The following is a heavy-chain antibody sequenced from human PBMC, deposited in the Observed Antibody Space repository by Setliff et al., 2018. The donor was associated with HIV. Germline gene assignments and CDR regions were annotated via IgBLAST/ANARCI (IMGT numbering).Heavy chain of an antibody. V-gene: IGHV4-4*07. D-gene: IGHD3-3*01. J-gene: IGHJ5*02. Sequence: PSETLSLTCTVSGDSINTPFWWSWIRQPAGKGLEWIGRVTNTGDTSYNPSLKSRVTISMDASKNLFSLKLTSVTAADTAVYICAKGSGPPWFDPWGQGTLVTVS. CDR2: VTNTGDT. CDR1: GDSINTPFW. CDR3: AKGSGPPWFDP.